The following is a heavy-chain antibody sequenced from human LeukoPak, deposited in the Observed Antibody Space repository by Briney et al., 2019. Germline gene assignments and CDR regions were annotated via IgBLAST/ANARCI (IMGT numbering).Heavy chain of an antibody. CDR2: IYYSGRT. CDR1: GGSISSYY. CDR3: ARDDGRGVVTPY. J-gene: IGHJ4*02. Sequence: PSETLSLTCTVSGGSISSYYWSWIRQPPGKGLEWIGSIYYSGRTFYNPSLKSRVTISVDTSSNQFSLKLNSVTAADTAVYYCARDDGRGVVTPYWGQGTLVTVSS. V-gene: IGHV4-39*07. D-gene: IGHD2-21*02.